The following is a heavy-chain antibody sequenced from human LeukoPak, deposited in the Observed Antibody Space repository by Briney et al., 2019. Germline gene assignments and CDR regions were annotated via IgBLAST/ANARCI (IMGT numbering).Heavy chain of an antibody. J-gene: IGHJ5*02. V-gene: IGHV1-46*01. Sequence: ASMKVSCKASGYTFTSYYMHWVRQAPGQGLEWMGIINPSGGSTSYAQKFQGRVTMTRDMSTSTVYMELSSLRSEDTAVYYCARDRHVVVPAALFDPWGQGTLVTVSS. CDR3: ARDRHVVVPAALFDP. CDR2: INPSGGST. CDR1: GYTFTSYY. D-gene: IGHD2-2*01.